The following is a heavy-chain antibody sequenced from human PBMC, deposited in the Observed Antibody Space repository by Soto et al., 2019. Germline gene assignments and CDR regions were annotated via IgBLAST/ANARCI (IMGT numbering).Heavy chain of an antibody. J-gene: IGHJ5*02. CDR2: IYYSGST. Sequence: SETLSLTCTVSGGSISSSSYYWSWIRQPPGKGLEWIGYIYYSGSTNYNPSLKSRVTISVDTSKNQFSLKLSSVTAADTAVYYCARDEGYCSGGSCYKGFDPWGQGTLVTVSS. CDR3: ARDEGYCSGGSCYKGFDP. CDR1: GGSISSSSYY. V-gene: IGHV4-61*01. D-gene: IGHD2-15*01.